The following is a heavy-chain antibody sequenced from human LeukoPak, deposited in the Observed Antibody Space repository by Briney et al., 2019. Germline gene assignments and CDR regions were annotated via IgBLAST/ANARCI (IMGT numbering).Heavy chain of an antibody. CDR2: INAGNGNT. Sequence: ASVKVSCKASGYTFTSYAMHWVRQAPGQRLEWMGWINAGNGNTKYSQKFQGRVTITRDTSASTAYMELSSLRSEDTAVYYCARGGGAYSNSWYNVWASSGPVWFDPWGQGTLVTVSS. J-gene: IGHJ5*02. V-gene: IGHV1-3*01. CDR3: ARGGGAYSNSWYNVWASSGPVWFDP. CDR1: GYTFTSYA. D-gene: IGHD6-13*01.